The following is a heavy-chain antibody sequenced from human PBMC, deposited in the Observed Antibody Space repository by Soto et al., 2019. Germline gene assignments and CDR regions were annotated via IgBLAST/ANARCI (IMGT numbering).Heavy chain of an antibody. CDR2: ISWNSGSI. D-gene: IGHD3-3*01. Sequence: GGSLRLSCAASGFTFDDYAMHWVRQAPGKGLEWVSGISWNSGSIGYADSVKGRFTISRDNAKNSLYLQMNSLRAEDTALYYCAKGTIFGVVTSSYYMDVWGKGTTVTVSS. J-gene: IGHJ6*03. V-gene: IGHV3-9*01. CDR3: AKGTIFGVVTSSYYMDV. CDR1: GFTFDDYA.